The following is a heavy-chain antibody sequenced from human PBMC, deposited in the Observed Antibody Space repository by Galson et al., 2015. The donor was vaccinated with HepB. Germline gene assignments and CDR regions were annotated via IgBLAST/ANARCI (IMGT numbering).Heavy chain of an antibody. CDR2: ISGSGGST. CDR3: AKWAASVWGSYRYTADY. Sequence: SLRLSCAASGFTFSSYAMSWVRQAPGKGLEWVSAISGSGGSTYYADSVKGRFTISRDNSKNTLYLQMNSLRAEDTAVYYCAKWAASVWGSYRYTADYWGQGTLVTVSS. V-gene: IGHV3-23*01. CDR1: GFTFSSYA. J-gene: IGHJ4*02. D-gene: IGHD3-16*02.